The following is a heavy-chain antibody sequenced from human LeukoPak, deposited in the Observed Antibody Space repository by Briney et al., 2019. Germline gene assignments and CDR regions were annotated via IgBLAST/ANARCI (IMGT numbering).Heavy chain of an antibody. CDR3: ARARPLWFGVNDY. D-gene: IGHD3-10*01. CDR1: GYTFTGYY. V-gene: IGHV1-18*04. CDR2: INPDSGNT. J-gene: IGHJ4*02. Sequence: ASVKVSCKASGYTFTGYYMHWVRQAPGQGLEWMGWINPDSGNTNYAQKLQGRVTMTTDTSTSTAYMELRSLRSDDTAVYYCARARPLWFGVNDYWGQGTLVTVSS.